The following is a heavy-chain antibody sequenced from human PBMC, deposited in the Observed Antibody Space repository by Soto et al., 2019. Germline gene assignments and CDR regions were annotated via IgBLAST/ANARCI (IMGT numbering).Heavy chain of an antibody. Sequence: QVQLVQSGSEVKKPGSSVKVSCKASGGTFSSYTISWVRQAPGQGLEWMGRIIPILGIANYAQKFQGRVTITADKSTSTAYMELSSLRSEDTAVYYCAREGGEPCSSTSCYKYYMDVWGKGTTVTVSS. J-gene: IGHJ6*03. CDR1: GGTFSSYT. CDR3: AREGGEPCSSTSCYKYYMDV. V-gene: IGHV1-69*08. CDR2: IIPILGIA. D-gene: IGHD2-2*01.